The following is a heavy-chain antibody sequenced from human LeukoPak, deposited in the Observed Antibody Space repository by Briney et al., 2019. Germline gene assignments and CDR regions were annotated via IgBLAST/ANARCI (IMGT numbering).Heavy chain of an antibody. CDR2: ISTSSSYI. D-gene: IGHD3-3*01. J-gene: IGHJ4*02. CDR3: ARVGIRFLEQYYFDY. Sequence: GGSLRLSCAASGFTFSNYGMHWVRQAPGKGLEWLSHISTSSSYIYYADSVKGWFTVSRDNAMNSLFLQMNSLIAEDTAVYYCARVGIRFLEQYYFDYWGQGTLVTVSS. CDR1: GFTFSNYG. V-gene: IGHV3-21*01.